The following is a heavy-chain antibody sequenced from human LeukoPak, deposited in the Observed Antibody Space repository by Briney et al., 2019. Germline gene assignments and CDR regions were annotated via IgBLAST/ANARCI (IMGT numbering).Heavy chain of an antibody. V-gene: IGHV4-38-2*01. J-gene: IGHJ4*02. CDR2: IYHSGST. CDR1: GHSISSGYY. CDR3: ARTYGSGSYPKRYFDY. Sequence: SETLSLTCAVSGHSISSGYYWGWIRQPPGKGLEWIGSIYHSGSTYYNPSLKSRVTISVDTSKNQFSLKLSSVTAADTAVYYCARTYGSGSYPKRYFDYWGQGTLVTVSS. D-gene: IGHD3-10*01.